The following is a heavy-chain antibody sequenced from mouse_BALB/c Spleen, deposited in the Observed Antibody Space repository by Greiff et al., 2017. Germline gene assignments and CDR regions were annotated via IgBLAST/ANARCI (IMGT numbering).Heavy chain of an antibody. D-gene: IGHD3-3*01. J-gene: IGHJ2*01. Sequence: QVQLQQSGAELVRPGASVKISCKGSGYTFTDYAMHWVKQSHGKGLEWIGVISPYYGDASYNQKFKGKATLTVDKSSSTAYMELARLTSEDSAVYDCARGARVSFDYWGQGTTVTVSS. V-gene: IGHV1S137*01. CDR3: ARGARVSFDY. CDR1: GYTFTDYA. CDR2: ISPYYGDA.